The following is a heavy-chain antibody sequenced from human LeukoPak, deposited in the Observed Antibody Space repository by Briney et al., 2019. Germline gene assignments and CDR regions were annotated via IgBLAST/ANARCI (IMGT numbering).Heavy chain of an antibody. Sequence: SETLSLTCTVSGGSISSGDYYWSWIRQPPGKGLEWIGYIYYSGSTYYNPSLKSRVTISVDTSKNQFSLKLSSVTAADTAVYYCAREGDGEGMIVFDYWGQGTLVTVSS. CDR2: IYYSGST. J-gene: IGHJ4*02. CDR1: GGSISSGDYY. V-gene: IGHV4-30-4*08. D-gene: IGHD3-22*01. CDR3: AREGDGEGMIVFDY.